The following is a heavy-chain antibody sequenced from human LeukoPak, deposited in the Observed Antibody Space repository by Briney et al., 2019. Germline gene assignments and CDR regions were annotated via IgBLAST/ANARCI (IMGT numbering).Heavy chain of an antibody. CDR1: GFTFSDYY. Sequence: PGGSLRLSCAASGFTFSDYYMSWIRQAPGKGLEWVSYISSSGSTIYYADSVKGRFTISRDNAKSSLYLQMNSLRAEDTAVYYCASDMGSSPVATLEYFDYWGQGTLVTVSS. V-gene: IGHV3-11*01. J-gene: IGHJ4*02. CDR2: ISSSGSTI. CDR3: ASDMGSSPVATLEYFDY. D-gene: IGHD4-11*01.